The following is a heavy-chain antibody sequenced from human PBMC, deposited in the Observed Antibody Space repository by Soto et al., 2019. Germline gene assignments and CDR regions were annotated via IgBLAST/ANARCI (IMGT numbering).Heavy chain of an antibody. J-gene: IGHJ6*03. CDR2: IITVRGIA. CDR1: GGTFSSDT. Sequence: QVQLVHSGAEVKKPGSSVKVSCTGSGGTFSSDTIRWVRQAPGHGLAWMGRIITVRGIANYAQKFQGRVTITADKSTSTSYMELSSLRSEDTAVYYCARSLAAHFNYYYYYMDVWGKGTTVTVS. V-gene: IGHV1-69*02. CDR3: ARSLAAHFNYYYYYMDV. D-gene: IGHD6-6*01.